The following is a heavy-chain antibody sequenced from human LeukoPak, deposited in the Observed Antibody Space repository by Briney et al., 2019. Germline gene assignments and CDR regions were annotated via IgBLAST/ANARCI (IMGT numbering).Heavy chain of an antibody. CDR2: IKQEGSEK. CDR3: ARDKIVGATYFDY. J-gene: IGHJ4*02. V-gene: IGHV3-7*01. Sequence: GGSLRLSRAASGFTFSSYWMSWVRPAPGKRLEWVANIKQEGSEKYYVDSVKGRFTISRDNAKNSLYLPMNSLRAEDTAVYYCARDKIVGATYFDYWGQGTLVTVSS. CDR1: GFTFSSYW. D-gene: IGHD1-26*01.